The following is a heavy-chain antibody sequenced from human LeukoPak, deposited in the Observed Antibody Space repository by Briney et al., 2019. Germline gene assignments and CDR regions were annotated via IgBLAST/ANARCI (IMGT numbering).Heavy chain of an antibody. V-gene: IGHV3-9*01. D-gene: IGHD6-13*01. J-gene: IGHJ4*02. CDR1: GFTFDDYA. Sequence: GGSLRLSCAASGFTFDDYAMHWVRQAPGKGPEWVSGISWNSGSIGYADSVKGRFTISRDNAKNSLYLQMNSLRAEDTALYYCAKDMAGSSKRGPFDYWGQGTLVTVSS. CDR2: ISWNSGSI. CDR3: AKDMAGSSKRGPFDY.